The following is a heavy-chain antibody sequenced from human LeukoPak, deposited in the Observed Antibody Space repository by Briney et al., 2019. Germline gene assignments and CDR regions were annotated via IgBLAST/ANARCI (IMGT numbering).Heavy chain of an antibody. CDR2: FSPNGGGT. Sequence: GASVKVSCKASGYTFTGYYMHWVRQAPGQGLEWMGWFSPNGGGTNYAQNFQDRVTMTRDTSISTAYMELSRLRSDDTAVYYCATGNYSSGWYPLDYWGQGTLVTVSS. J-gene: IGHJ4*02. D-gene: IGHD6-19*01. V-gene: IGHV1-2*02. CDR3: ATGNYSSGWYPLDY. CDR1: GYTFTGYY.